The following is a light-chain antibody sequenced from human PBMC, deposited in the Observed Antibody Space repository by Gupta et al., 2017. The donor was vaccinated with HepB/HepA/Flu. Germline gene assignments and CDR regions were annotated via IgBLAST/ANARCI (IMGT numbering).Light chain of an antibody. CDR1: QSSGTY. Sequence: EIGFTQSAATLSLSPGERATLSCRATQSSGTYLAWYQHKPGQAPRLLIYDAANRDTGIQARFSGSGYGKDLPHTISSREPEDFAVYYCQQRSDWPLFTFGHGTXVDIK. CDR2: DAA. J-gene: IGKJ3*01. CDR3: QQRSDWPLFT. V-gene: IGKV3-11*01.